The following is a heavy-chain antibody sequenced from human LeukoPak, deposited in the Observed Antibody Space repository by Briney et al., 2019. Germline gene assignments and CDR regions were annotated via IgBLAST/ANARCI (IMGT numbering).Heavy chain of an antibody. V-gene: IGHV3-11*04. CDR3: ARVASSGWYPLDY. CDR1: GFTFSDYY. CDR2: ISSGGGSI. J-gene: IGHJ4*02. D-gene: IGHD6-19*01. Sequence: GGSLRLSCAASGFTFSDYYMSWIRQAPGKGLEWVSYISSGGGSIYYADSVKGRFTISRDNAETSLYLQMNSLRAEETAVYYCARVASSGWYPLDYWGQGTLVTVSS.